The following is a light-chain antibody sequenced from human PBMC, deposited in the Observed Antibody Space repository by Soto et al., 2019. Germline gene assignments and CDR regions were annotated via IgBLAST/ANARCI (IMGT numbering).Light chain of an antibody. J-gene: IGKJ1*01. V-gene: IGKV1-5*03. Sequence: DIQMTQSPSTLSASVGDRVTITCRASQSISIWLAWYQQKPGKAPKLLIYTASNLERGVPSRFSGSGSGTEFTLTISSLQPDDSATYYCQPHNSYPRTFGQGTKVEIK. CDR2: TAS. CDR1: QSISIW. CDR3: QPHNSYPRT.